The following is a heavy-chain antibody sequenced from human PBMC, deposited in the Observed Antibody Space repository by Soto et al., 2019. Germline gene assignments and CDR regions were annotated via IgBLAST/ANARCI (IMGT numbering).Heavy chain of an antibody. CDR3: ARVKAARPDY. CDR2: INHSGST. V-gene: IGHV4-34*01. D-gene: IGHD6-6*01. Sequence: SETLSLTCAVYGGSFSGYYWSWIRQPPGKGLEWIGEINHSGSTNYNPSLKSRVTISVDTSKNQFSLKLSSVTAADTAVYYCARVKAARPDYWGQGTLVTVSS. J-gene: IGHJ4*02. CDR1: GGSFSGYY.